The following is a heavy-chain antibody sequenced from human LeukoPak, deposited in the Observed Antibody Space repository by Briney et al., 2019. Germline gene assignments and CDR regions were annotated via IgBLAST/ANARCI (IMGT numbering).Heavy chain of an antibody. CDR3: ARGGDIVATTLYYYYYGMDV. J-gene: IGHJ6*02. D-gene: IGHD5-12*01. CDR2: INPNSGGT. Sequence: GASVKVSCTASGYTFTGYYMHWVRQAPGQGLEWMGWINPNSGGTNYAQKFQGRVTMTKDTSISTAYMELSGLRSDDTAVYYCARGGDIVATTLYYYYYGMDVWGQGTTVTVSS. CDR1: GYTFTGYY. V-gene: IGHV1-2*02.